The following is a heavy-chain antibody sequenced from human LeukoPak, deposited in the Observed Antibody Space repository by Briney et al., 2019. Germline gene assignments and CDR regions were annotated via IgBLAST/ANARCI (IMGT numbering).Heavy chain of an antibody. Sequence: SETLSLTCAVYGGSFSDYYWNWIRHPPGKGLEWIGEINHSGSTNYNPSLKSRVTISVDTSKNQFSLKLTSVTAADTAVYYCARAPAHLAAAGGDFDYWGQGTLVTVSS. CDR2: INHSGST. V-gene: IGHV4-34*01. CDR1: GGSFSDYY. J-gene: IGHJ4*02. D-gene: IGHD6-13*01. CDR3: ARAPAHLAAAGGDFDY.